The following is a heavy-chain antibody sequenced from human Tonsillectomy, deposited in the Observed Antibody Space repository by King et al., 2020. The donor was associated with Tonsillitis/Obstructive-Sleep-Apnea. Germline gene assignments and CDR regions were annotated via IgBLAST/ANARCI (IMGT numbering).Heavy chain of an antibody. Sequence: VQLQESGPGLVKPSETLSLTCTVSGGSISSYYWSWIRQPPGKGLEWIGYIYYSGSTNYNPSLKSRVTISVDTSKNQFSLKLSSVTAADTAVYYCARHEDYHFWSGYSQYAFDIWGQGTMVTVSS. J-gene: IGHJ3*02. V-gene: IGHV4-59*08. D-gene: IGHD3-3*01. CDR2: IYYSGST. CDR3: ARHEDYHFWSGYSQYAFDI. CDR1: GGSISSYY.